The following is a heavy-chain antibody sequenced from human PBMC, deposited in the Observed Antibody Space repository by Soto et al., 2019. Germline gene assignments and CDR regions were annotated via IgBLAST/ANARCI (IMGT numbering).Heavy chain of an antibody. CDR3: ARGVLPNWGNENWFEP. V-gene: IGHV4-31*03. CDR1: VGSISRGAYY. J-gene: IGHJ5*02. Sequence: PSETLSLTCSFSVGSISRGAYYWSWIRQHPWKGLEWIGNIYYSGSAYYNPSLKSRVAISVDTSQNQFSLRLSSVTAADTAVYYCARGVLPNWGNENWFEPWGQGTLVTVSS. D-gene: IGHD7-27*01. CDR2: IYYSGSA.